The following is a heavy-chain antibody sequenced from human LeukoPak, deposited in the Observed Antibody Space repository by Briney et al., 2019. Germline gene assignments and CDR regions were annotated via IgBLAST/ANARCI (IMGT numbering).Heavy chain of an antibody. CDR2: INPNSGGT. J-gene: IGHJ6*02. V-gene: IGHV1-2*02. Sequence: VASVKVSCKASGYTFTGYYKHWVRQAPGQGLEWMGWINPNSGGTNYAQKFQGRVTMTRDTSISTAYMELSRLRSDDTAVYYCARAAYSSGWYLSDYYGMDVWGQGTTVTVSS. D-gene: IGHD6-19*01. CDR3: ARAAYSSGWYLSDYYGMDV. CDR1: GYTFTGYY.